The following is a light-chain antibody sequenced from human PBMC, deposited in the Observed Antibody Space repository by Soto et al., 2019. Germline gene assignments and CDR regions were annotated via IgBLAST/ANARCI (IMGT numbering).Light chain of an antibody. CDR2: GAS. Sequence: ETVLTQSPGTLSLSPGERATLFCRASQSVSNNYLAWYQQKPGQAPRLLIYGASSRATGIPDRFSGSGSGPDFSLTISRLEPEDSAVYYCQQHGTSPPSWTFGQGTKVEIK. V-gene: IGKV3-20*01. CDR3: QQHGTSPPSWT. J-gene: IGKJ1*01. CDR1: QSVSNNY.